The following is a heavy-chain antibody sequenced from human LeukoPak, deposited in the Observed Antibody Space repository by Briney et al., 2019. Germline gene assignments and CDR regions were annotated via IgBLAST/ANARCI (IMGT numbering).Heavy chain of an antibody. CDR3: ARLIGPKGRQLRPKGYYYYMDV. D-gene: IGHD6-13*01. V-gene: IGHV4-39*01. CDR2: IYYSGST. CDR1: GGSISSSSYY. J-gene: IGHJ6*03. Sequence: SETLSLTCTVSGGSISSSSYYWGWIRQPPGKGLEWIGSIYYSGSTYYNPSLKSRVTISVDTSKNQFSLKLSSVTAADTAVYYCARLIGPKGRQLRPKGYYYYMDVWGKGTTVTVSS.